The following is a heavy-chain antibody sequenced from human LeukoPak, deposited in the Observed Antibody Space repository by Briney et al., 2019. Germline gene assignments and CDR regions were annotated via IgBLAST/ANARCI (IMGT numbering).Heavy chain of an antibody. Sequence: GGSLRLSSAASGFTFDDYGMSWVRQAPGKGLEWVSGINWNGGSTGYADSVKGRFTISRDNAKNSLYLQMNSLRAEDTALYYCARVVGVAAAGPMGYWGQGTLVTVSS. J-gene: IGHJ4*02. D-gene: IGHD6-13*01. V-gene: IGHV3-20*03. CDR1: GFTFDDYG. CDR3: ARVVGVAAAGPMGY. CDR2: INWNGGST.